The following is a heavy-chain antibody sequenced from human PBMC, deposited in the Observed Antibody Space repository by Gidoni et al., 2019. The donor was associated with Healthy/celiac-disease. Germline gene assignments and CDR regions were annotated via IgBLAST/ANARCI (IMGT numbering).Heavy chain of an antibody. CDR3: AASSTVEYYYYMDV. CDR2: IVVGSGNT. Sequence: HMQLVQSGPEVKKPETSVKVSCKASGFTFTSSAVQWVRQARGQRLEWIGWIVVGSGNTNYAQKFQERVTITRDMSTSTAYMELSSLRSEDTAVYYCAASSTVEYYYYMDVWGKGTTVTVSS. CDR1: GFTFTSSA. V-gene: IGHV1-58*01. D-gene: IGHD4-17*01. J-gene: IGHJ6*03.